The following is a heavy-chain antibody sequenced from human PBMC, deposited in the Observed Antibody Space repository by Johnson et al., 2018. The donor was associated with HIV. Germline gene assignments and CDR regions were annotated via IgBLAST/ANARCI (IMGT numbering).Heavy chain of an antibody. Sequence: VQLVEFGGGVVRPGGSLRLSCAASGFTFDDYGMSWVRQAPGKGLEWVSGINWNGGSTGYADSVKGRFTISRDNAKNSLYLQMNSLRAEETALYYCASHRSIAADDAFDIWGQGTMVTVSS. CDR2: INWNGGST. J-gene: IGHJ3*02. CDR3: ASHRSIAADDAFDI. V-gene: IGHV3-20*04. CDR1: GFTFDDYG. D-gene: IGHD6-13*01.